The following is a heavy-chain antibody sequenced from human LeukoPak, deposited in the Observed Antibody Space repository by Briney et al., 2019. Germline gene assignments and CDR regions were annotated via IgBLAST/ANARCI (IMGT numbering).Heavy chain of an antibody. J-gene: IGHJ4*02. D-gene: IGHD5-18*01. Sequence: GGSLRLSCAASGFTFENYWMSWVRQVPRKGPEWLANIKQDGSVEHYLDSVKGRFTISRDNAKNSLFLQMNSLVAEDTAVYYCARWAGVTDQWGQGTLVTVSS. V-gene: IGHV3-7*01. CDR1: GFTFENYW. CDR3: ARWAGVTDQ. CDR2: IKQDGSVE.